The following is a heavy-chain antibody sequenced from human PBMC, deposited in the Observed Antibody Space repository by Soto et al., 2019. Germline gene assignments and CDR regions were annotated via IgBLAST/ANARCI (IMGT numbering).Heavy chain of an antibody. Sequence: PSETLSLTCTVSGGSISSSSYYWGWIRQPPGKGLEWIGSIFYSGSTYYNPSLKSRVTISVDKSKNQFSLKLSSVTAADTAVYYCARLSSGWPDGDIDYWGQGTLVTVSS. V-gene: IGHV4-39*07. D-gene: IGHD6-19*01. J-gene: IGHJ4*02. CDR3: ARLSSGWPDGDIDY. CDR1: GGSISSSSYY. CDR2: IFYSGST.